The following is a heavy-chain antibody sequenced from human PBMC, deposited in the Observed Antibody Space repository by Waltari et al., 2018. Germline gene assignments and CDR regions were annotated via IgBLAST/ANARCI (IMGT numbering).Heavy chain of an antibody. Sequence: QVQLVQSGAEVKKPGSSVKVSCKASRGTFSSYAISWVRQAPGQGLEWMGGIIPIFGTTNYAQKFQGRVTITADESTSTAYMELSSLRSEDTAVYYCAREPVGYCSGGSCYQAGWFDPWGQGTLVTVSS. CDR1: RGTFSSYA. D-gene: IGHD2-15*01. V-gene: IGHV1-69*12. CDR2: IIPIFGTT. CDR3: AREPVGYCSGGSCYQAGWFDP. J-gene: IGHJ5*02.